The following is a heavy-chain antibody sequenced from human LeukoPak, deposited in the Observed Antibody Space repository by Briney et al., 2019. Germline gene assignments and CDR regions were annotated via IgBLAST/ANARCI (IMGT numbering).Heavy chain of an antibody. CDR2: ISYDGSNK. J-gene: IGHJ6*03. V-gene: IGHV3-30*18. D-gene: IGHD2/OR15-2a*01. Sequence: GGALRLSCAASGFTFSSYGMHWVRQAPGKGLEWVAVISYDGSNKYYADSVKGRFTISRDNSKNTLYLQMNSLRAEDTAVYYCAKSMSAYYYYYMDVWGKGTTVTVSS. CDR3: AKSMSAYYYYYMDV. CDR1: GFTFSSYG.